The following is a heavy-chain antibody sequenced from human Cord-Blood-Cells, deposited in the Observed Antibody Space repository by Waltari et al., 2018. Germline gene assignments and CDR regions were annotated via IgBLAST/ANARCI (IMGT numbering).Heavy chain of an antibody. J-gene: IGHJ3*02. D-gene: IGHD3-22*01. CDR3: ARDRRNYYDSSGYDAFDI. Sequence: QVQLVQSGAEVKKPGASVKVSCTASGYTFTSYYMHWVRQAPGQGLEWMGIINPSGGSTSYAQKFQGRVTMTRDTSTSTVYMELSSLRSEDTAVYYCARDRRNYYDSSGYDAFDIWGQGTMVTVSS. CDR2: INPSGGST. V-gene: IGHV1-46*01. CDR1: GYTFTSYY.